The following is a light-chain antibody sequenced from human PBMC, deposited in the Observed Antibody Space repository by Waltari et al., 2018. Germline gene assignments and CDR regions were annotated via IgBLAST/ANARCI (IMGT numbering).Light chain of an antibody. CDR3: QQYSTTPLT. CDR1: QTVLYSSNNKNY. CDR2: WAS. Sequence: IVMTQSPDSLPVSLGERATINCKSSQTVLYSSNNKNYLAWYNQKPGQPPKLLIYWASTRESGVPDRFSGSGSGTDFTLTISSLQAEDVAVYYCQQYSTTPLTFGGGTKVEVK. J-gene: IGKJ4*01. V-gene: IGKV4-1*01.